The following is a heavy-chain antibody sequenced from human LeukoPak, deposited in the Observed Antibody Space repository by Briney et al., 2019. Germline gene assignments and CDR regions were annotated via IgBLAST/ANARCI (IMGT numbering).Heavy chain of an antibody. CDR3: ARESHANYDY. CDR1: GFTVSSNY. Sequence: GGSLRLSCAASGFTVSSNYMSWVRQAPGKGLEWVSVIYSGGSTYYADSVKGRFTISRDNAKNSLYLQMNSLRAEDTAVYFCARESHANYDYWGQGTLVTVSS. V-gene: IGHV3-53*01. J-gene: IGHJ4*02. D-gene: IGHD1-7*01. CDR2: IYSGGST.